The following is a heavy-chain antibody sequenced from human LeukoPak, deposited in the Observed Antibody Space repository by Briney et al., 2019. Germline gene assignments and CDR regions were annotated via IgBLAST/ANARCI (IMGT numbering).Heavy chain of an antibody. V-gene: IGHV3-7*01. D-gene: IGHD3-22*01. CDR2: IKQDGSEK. J-gene: IGHJ4*02. CDR3: ATLQYYYDRSGRGGLGDFDC. Sequence: GGSLRLSCAASGFTFSRYWMSRVRQAPGKGLEWVANIKQDGSEKYYVDSVKGRFTISRDNAKNSLFLQMNSLRAEDTAVYYCATLQYYYDRSGRGGLGDFDCWGQGTLVTVSS. CDR1: GFTFSRYW.